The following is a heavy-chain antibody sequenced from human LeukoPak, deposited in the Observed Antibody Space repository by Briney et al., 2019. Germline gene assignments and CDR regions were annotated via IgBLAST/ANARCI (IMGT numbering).Heavy chain of an antibody. CDR3: ARDLSNLMSSVRYFDSPYFDY. CDR1: GYSISSGYY. V-gene: IGHV4-38-2*02. CDR2: IYHSGST. Sequence: SETLSLTCTVSGYSISSGYYWGWIRQPPGKGLEWIGSIYHSGSTYYNPSLKSRVTISVDTSKNQFSLKLSSVTAADTAVYYCARDLSNLMSSVRYFDSPYFDYWGQGTLVTVSS. D-gene: IGHD3-9*01. J-gene: IGHJ4*02.